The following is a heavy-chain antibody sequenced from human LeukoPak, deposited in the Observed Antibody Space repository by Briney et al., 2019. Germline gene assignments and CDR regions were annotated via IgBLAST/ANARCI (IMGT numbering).Heavy chain of an antibody. V-gene: IGHV3-48*02. CDR2: ISASSSSI. CDR1: GFIFKGYS. D-gene: IGHD3-16*01. CDR3: AIRAAERPGAYYSQH. J-gene: IGHJ1*01. Sequence: PGGSLRLSCAASGFIFKGYSMNWMRQAVGKGLEWVSYISASSSSIYYADSVKGRFTISRDNAKNSLYLQMNSLRDEDTAVYYCAIRAAERPGAYYSQHWGQGILVTVSS.